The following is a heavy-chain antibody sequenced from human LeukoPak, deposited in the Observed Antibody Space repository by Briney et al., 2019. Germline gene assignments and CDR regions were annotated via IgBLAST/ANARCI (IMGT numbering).Heavy chain of an antibody. CDR1: GFTVSTNY. Sequence: GGSLRLSCAASGFTVSTNYMTWIRQAPGKGLEWVSVMYTLGNTNYADSVRGRFTISRDNSKNTLYLQMNSLRAEDTALYYCAKDRWQLSPDYYYYMDVWGNGTTVTVSS. CDR2: MYTLGNT. V-gene: IGHV3-53*01. D-gene: IGHD2-15*01. CDR3: AKDRWQLSPDYYYYMDV. J-gene: IGHJ6*03.